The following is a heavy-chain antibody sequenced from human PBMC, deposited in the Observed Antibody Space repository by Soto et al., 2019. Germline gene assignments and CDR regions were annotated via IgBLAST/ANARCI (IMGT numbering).Heavy chain of an antibody. CDR3: ARSVGSAAGWYFDV. Sequence: SETLSLTCTVSGGSMSDYFWTWIRLPAGKRLEWIGRKSISGSTDYNPSLKGRASMSVDTSKNQFSLRLISVTAADTAIYYCARSVGSAAGWYFDVWGQGSLVTVSS. CDR1: GGSMSDYF. CDR2: KSISGST. V-gene: IGHV4-4*07. D-gene: IGHD6-19*01. J-gene: IGHJ4*02.